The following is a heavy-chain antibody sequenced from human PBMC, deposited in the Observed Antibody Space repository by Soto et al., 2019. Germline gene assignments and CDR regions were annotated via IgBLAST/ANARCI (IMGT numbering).Heavy chain of an antibody. V-gene: IGHV3-7*01. CDR2: IKQDGSEG. J-gene: IGHJ4*02. CDR3: ATDSGTSDY. Sequence: GGSLRLSCAASGFTFSTYWMSWVRQAPGKGLEWVANIKQDGSEGYYVDSVKGRFTISRDNAKSSLFLQMNSLRAEDTAVYYCATDSGTSDYWGQGTLVTVSS. CDR1: GFTFSTYW. D-gene: IGHD1-1*01.